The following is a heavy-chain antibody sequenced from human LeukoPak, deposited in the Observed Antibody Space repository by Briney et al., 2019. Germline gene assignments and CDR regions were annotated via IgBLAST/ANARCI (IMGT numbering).Heavy chain of an antibody. CDR3: ARQNFGGFDY. CDR1: GGSISSGGYS. J-gene: IGHJ4*02. V-gene: IGHV4-30-2*01. D-gene: IGHD3-3*01. CDR2: IYHSGST. Sequence: SQTLSLTCAVSGGSISSGGYSWSWIRQPPGKGLEWIGYIYHSGSTFYNPSLKSRVTISVDRSKNHFSLKLSSVTAADTAVYYCARQNFGGFDYWGQGTLVTVSS.